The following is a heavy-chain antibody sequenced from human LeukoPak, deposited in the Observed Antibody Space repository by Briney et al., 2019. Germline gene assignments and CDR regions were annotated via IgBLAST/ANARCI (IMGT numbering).Heavy chain of an antibody. CDR1: GGSISSYY. Sequence: SETLSLTCTVSGGSISSYYWSWIRQPPGKGLEWIGYIYYSGSTNYNPSLKSRVTISVDTSKNQFSLKLSSVTAADTAVYYCARDRVARGSYGMDVWGQGTTVTVSS. V-gene: IGHV4-59*01. CDR2: IYYSGST. D-gene: IGHD2-15*01. CDR3: ARDRVARGSYGMDV. J-gene: IGHJ6*02.